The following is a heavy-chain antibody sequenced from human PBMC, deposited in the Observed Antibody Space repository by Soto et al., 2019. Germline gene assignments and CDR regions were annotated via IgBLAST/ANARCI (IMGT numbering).Heavy chain of an antibody. CDR3: ARDREARTTPLNWFDP. V-gene: IGHV1-18*01. Sequence: QVQLVQSGAEVKKPGASVKVSCKASGYTFTSYGISWVRQAPGQGLEWMGWISAYNGNTNYAQKLQGRVTMTTDTATSTAYMELRSLRSDDTAVYYCARDREARTTPLNWFDPWGQGTLVTVSS. CDR2: ISAYNGNT. D-gene: IGHD1-1*01. J-gene: IGHJ5*02. CDR1: GYTFTSYG.